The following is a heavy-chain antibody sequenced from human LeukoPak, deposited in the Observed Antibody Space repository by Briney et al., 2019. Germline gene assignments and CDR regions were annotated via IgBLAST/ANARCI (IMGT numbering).Heavy chain of an antibody. CDR1: GFTFTTYW. D-gene: IGHD3-10*01. Sequence: GGSLRLSCAASGFTFTTYWMTWVRQAPGKGLEWVANINQDGTEKYYVDSVKGRFTTSRDNAKNSLYLQMNSLRVEDTAVYYCAKVAKYYYGSETYYFFEHWGQGTPVTASS. J-gene: IGHJ4*02. CDR3: AKVAKYYYGSETYYFFEH. V-gene: IGHV3-7*01. CDR2: INQDGTEK.